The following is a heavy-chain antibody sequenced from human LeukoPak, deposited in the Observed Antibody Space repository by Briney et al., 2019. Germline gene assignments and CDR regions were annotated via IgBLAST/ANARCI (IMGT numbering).Heavy chain of an antibody. CDR3: AKEWVITMIVDDAFDI. Sequence: GGSLRLSCADSGFSFSSYAMSWVRQAPGKGLEWVSVISNSGGSTYYTDSVKGRFTISRDNSKNTLYLQMKSLRAEDTAVYYCAKEWVITMIVDDAFDIWGQGTMVTVSS. D-gene: IGHD3-22*01. CDR2: ISNSGGST. V-gene: IGHV3-23*01. J-gene: IGHJ3*02. CDR1: GFSFSSYA.